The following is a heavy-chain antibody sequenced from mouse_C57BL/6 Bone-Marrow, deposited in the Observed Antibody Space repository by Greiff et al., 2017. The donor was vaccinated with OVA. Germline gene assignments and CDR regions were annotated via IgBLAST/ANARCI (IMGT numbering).Heavy chain of an antibody. CDR3: ARNPHYYGSRGGFAY. V-gene: IGHV1-54*01. D-gene: IGHD1-1*01. Sequence: VHLVESGAELVRPGTSVKVSCKASGYAFTNYLIEWVKQRPGQGLEWIGVINPGSGGTNYNEKFKGKATLTADKSSSTAYMQLSSLTSEDSAVYFCARNPHYYGSRGGFAYWGQGTLVTVSA. CDR1: GYAFTNYL. CDR2: INPGSGGT. J-gene: IGHJ3*01.